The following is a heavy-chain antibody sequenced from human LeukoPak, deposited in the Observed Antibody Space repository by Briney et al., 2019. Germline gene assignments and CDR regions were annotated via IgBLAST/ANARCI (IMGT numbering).Heavy chain of an antibody. CDR2: ISSSSNYI. V-gene: IGHV3-21*01. CDR1: GLTFSSYS. J-gene: IGHJ4*02. CDR3: ARDRSFDY. Sequence: GGSLRLSCAASGLTFSSYSMNWVRQAPGKGLEWVSSISSSSNYIYYADSVKGRFTISRDNAKNSLYLQMNSLRAEDTAVYYCARDRSFDYWGQGTLVTVSS.